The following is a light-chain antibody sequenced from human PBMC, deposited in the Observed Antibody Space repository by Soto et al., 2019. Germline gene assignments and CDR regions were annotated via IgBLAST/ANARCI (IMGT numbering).Light chain of an antibody. J-gene: IGLJ1*01. CDR1: SIDVGGYNY. V-gene: IGLV2-8*01. CDR2: EVS. CDR3: SSYAGSTLYV. Sequence: QSVLTQPPSASGSPGQSVTISCTGTSIDVGGYNYVSWYQQHPGKAPNLMIYEVSKRPSGVPDRFSGSKSGNTASLTVSGLQAEDEADYYCSSYAGSTLYVFGTGTKLTVL.